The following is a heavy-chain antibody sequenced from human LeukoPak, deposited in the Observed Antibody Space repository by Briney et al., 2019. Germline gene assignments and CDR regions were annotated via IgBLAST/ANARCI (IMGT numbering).Heavy chain of an antibody. CDR1: GYTFTGYY. Sequence: ASVKVSCMASGYTFTGYYMHLVRQAPGQGLEWMGWINPNRGGTNYAQKLRGRVTMSRDTSISTAYMALSRLRADDTAGYYCARSSYSSGWYDPKHSGYFDLWGRGTLVTVSS. D-gene: IGHD6-19*01. J-gene: IGHJ2*01. V-gene: IGHV1-2*02. CDR3: ARSSYSSGWYDPKHSGYFDL. CDR2: INPNRGGT.